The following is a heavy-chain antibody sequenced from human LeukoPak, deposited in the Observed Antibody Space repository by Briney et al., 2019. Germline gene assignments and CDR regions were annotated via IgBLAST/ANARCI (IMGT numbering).Heavy chain of an antibody. CDR1: GFTFSSYS. CDR2: ISGSGGST. CDR3: AKDLIYCSSTSCYEPGGYYYVY. D-gene: IGHD2-2*01. J-gene: IGHJ4*02. V-gene: IGHV3-23*01. Sequence: PGGSLRLSCAASGFTFSSYSMNWVRQAPGKGLEWVSAISGSGGSTYYADSVKGRFTISRDNSKNTLYLQMNSLRAEDTAVYYCAKDLIYCSSTSCYEPGGYYYVYWGQGTLVTVSS.